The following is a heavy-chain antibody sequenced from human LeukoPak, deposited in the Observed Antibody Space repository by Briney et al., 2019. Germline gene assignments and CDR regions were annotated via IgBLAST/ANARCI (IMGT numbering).Heavy chain of an antibody. J-gene: IGHJ6*02. Sequence: GGSLRLSCAASGFTFSDYYMSWIRQAPGKGLEWVSYISSSGSSIYYADSVKGRFTISRDNAKNSLYLQMNSLRAEDTAVYYCARAVTATTYYYGMDVWGQGTTVTVSS. CDR3: ARAVTATTYYYGMDV. V-gene: IGHV3-11*01. D-gene: IGHD2-21*02. CDR2: ISSSGSSI. CDR1: GFTFSDYY.